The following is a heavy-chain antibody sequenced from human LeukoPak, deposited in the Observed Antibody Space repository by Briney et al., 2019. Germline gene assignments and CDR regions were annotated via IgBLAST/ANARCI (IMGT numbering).Heavy chain of an antibody. CDR3: ARCCDIVTGFPNWFFDV. Sequence: SETLSLTCTVSGGSIRSGGYYWDWLRQPAGKGLEWITRDNPSGSANYNPSLKSRVTSSIDTSKNQFSLRLSCVTAADTAVYYCARCCDIVTGFPNWFFDVWGRGTLVAVSS. V-gene: IGHV4-61*02. CDR2: DNPSGSA. CDR1: GGSIRSGGYY. D-gene: IGHD3-9*01. J-gene: IGHJ2*01.